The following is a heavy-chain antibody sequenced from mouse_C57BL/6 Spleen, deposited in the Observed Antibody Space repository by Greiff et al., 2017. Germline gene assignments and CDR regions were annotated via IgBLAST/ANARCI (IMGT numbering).Heavy chain of an antibody. CDR1: GFSFNTYA. CDR2: IRSKSNNYAT. Sequence: VQLQQSGGGLVQPKGSLKLSCAASGFSFNTYAMNWVRQAPGKGLEWVARIRSKSNNYATYYADSVKDRFTISRDDSESMLYLQMNNLKTEDTAMYYCVRHEDGYGADYWGQGTSVTVSS. D-gene: IGHD2-2*01. V-gene: IGHV10-1*01. J-gene: IGHJ4*01. CDR3: VRHEDGYGADY.